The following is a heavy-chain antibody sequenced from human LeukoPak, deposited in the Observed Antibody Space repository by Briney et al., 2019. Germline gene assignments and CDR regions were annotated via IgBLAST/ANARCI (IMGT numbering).Heavy chain of an antibody. Sequence: SETLSLTCTVSGGSISSYYWSWIRQPPGQGLEWIGYIYYSVSTNYNPSLKSRVAMSIDTCKSRVSRKRSCVTAADTAVYFCARDAGYGSCGYDGIYSWGEGRTVS. CDR2: IYYSVST. D-gene: IGHD6-19*01. CDR1: GGSISSYY. J-gene: IGHJ6*01. CDR3: ARDAGYGSCGYDGIYS. V-gene: IGHV4-59*01.